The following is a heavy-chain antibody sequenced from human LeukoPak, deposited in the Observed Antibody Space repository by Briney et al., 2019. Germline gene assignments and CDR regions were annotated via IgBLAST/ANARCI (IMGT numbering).Heavy chain of an antibody. D-gene: IGHD5-12*01. V-gene: IGHV4-59*01. J-gene: IGHJ3*02. Sequence: SETLSLTCAVYGGSFGDYYWSWIRQPPGKGLEWIGYIYYSGSTNYNPSLKSRVTISVDTSKNQFSLKLSSVTAADTAVYYCARDRGYPLGAFDIWGQGTMVTVSS. CDR1: GGSFGDYY. CDR2: IYYSGST. CDR3: ARDRGYPLGAFDI.